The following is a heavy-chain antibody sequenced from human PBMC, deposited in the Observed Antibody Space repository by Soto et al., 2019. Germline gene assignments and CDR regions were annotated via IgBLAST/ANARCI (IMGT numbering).Heavy chain of an antibody. J-gene: IGHJ3*02. Sequence: QVKLVQSGADVKKPGASVKVSCKASGYTFTSSGISWVRQAPGQGLEWMGWISAYNGNTNYAQKLQGRVTMTTDTSTSTAYMELRSLRSDDTAVYYCARDLPGSSWYAVAYDIWGQGTMVTVSS. CDR3: ARDLPGSSWYAVAYDI. V-gene: IGHV1-18*01. D-gene: IGHD6-13*01. CDR2: ISAYNGNT. CDR1: GYTFTSSG.